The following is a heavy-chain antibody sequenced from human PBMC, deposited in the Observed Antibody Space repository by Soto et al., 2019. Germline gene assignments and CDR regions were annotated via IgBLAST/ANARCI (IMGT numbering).Heavy chain of an antibody. D-gene: IGHD6-19*01. CDR2: VDYSGST. V-gene: IGHV4-59*01. CDR3: ATGDTGWYYFDY. CDR1: GGSISNYY. J-gene: IGHJ4*02. Sequence: SDTLSLTCTVSGGSISNYYWSWIRQPPGKGLEWIGYVDYSGSTNYNPSLKSRVTIAADTSKNQLSLKLTSVTAADTAVYYCATGDTGWYYFDYWGQGTLVTVSS.